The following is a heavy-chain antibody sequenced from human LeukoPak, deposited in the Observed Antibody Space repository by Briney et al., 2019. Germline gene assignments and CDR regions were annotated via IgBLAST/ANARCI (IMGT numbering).Heavy chain of an antibody. J-gene: IGHJ4*02. CDR3: AKDREPSTRGATIYYFDY. D-gene: IGHD1-26*01. CDR1: GFTFSSYA. V-gene: IGHV3-23*01. Sequence: GGSLRLSCAASGFTFSSYAMSWVRQAPGKGLEWVSAISGSGGSTYYADSVKCRFTISRHNSKNTLYLQMNSLRAEDTAVYYCAKDREPSTRGATIYYFDYWGQGTLVTVSS. CDR2: ISGSGGST.